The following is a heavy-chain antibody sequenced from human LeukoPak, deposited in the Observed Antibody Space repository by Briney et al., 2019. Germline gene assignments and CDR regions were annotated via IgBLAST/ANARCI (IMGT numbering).Heavy chain of an antibody. CDR2: ISSSGSTI. Sequence: GGSLRLSCAASGFTFSSYSLNWVRQAPGKGLEWVSFISSSGSTIYYADSVKGRFTISRDNAKNSLYLQMNSLRAEDTAVYYCARDPVYYYYGMDVWGQGTTVTVSS. J-gene: IGHJ6*02. CDR3: ARDPVYYYYGMDV. V-gene: IGHV3-48*04. CDR1: GFTFSSYS.